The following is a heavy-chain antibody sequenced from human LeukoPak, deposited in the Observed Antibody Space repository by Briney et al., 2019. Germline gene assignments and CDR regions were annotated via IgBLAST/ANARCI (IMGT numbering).Heavy chain of an antibody. V-gene: IGHV1-3*01. CDR1: GYTFTSYA. CDR3: AAGIAVAGYDAFDI. Sequence: ASVKVSCKASGYTFTSYAMHWVRQAPGQRREWMGWINAGNGNTKYSQKFQGRVTITRDTSASSAYMDLSSLRSEDTAVYYCAAGIAVAGYDAFDIWGQGTRVTVS. CDR2: INAGNGNT. D-gene: IGHD6-19*01. J-gene: IGHJ3*02.